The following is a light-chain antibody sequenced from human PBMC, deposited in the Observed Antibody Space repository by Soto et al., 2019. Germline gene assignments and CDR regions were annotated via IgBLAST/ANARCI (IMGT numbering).Light chain of an antibody. CDR3: QIDNSASPLFT. CDR2: GAS. J-gene: IGKJ4*01. CDR1: QGVNIF. V-gene: IGKV1-27*01. Sequence: DIQLTQSPASLSASVGDRVTITCRASQGVNIFLAWYQQKPGKVPKLLIYGASTLQSEVPSRFSGIGSGTDFTLAISSLQPEDVATYSWQIDNSASPLFTCGGGTKVEIK.